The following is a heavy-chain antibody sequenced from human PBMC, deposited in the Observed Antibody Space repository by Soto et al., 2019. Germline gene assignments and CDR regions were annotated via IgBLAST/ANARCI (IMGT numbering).Heavy chain of an antibody. CDR3: ARDEYISAY. Sequence: QVQLLESGGGLVQPGGSLRLSCAASGFTFSDFYMTWIRQAPGKGLEWIAYIGSGGSPIYYADSVKGRFTISWDNSKKSLYLQMNSMRADDTAMYFCARDEYISAYWGQGTLVTVSS. J-gene: IGHJ4*02. CDR1: GFTFSDFY. V-gene: IGHV3-11*01. CDR2: IGSGGSPI. D-gene: IGHD6-19*01.